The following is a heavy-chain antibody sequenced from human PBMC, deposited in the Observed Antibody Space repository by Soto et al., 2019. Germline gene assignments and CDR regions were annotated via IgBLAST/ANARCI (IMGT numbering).Heavy chain of an antibody. CDR2: IIPVFGTA. V-gene: IGHV1-69*06. J-gene: IGHJ4*02. D-gene: IGHD3-22*01. CDR3: ARSHYDSSGYYYVVPFDY. CDR1: GGTFSSYA. Sequence: QVQLVQSGAEVKKPGSSVKVSCKASGGTFSSYAISWVRQAPGQGLEWMGGIIPVFGTANYAQKFQGRVTITADKSTSTAYMELSSRRTEDTAVYYCARSHYDSSGYYYVVPFDYWGQGTLVTVSS.